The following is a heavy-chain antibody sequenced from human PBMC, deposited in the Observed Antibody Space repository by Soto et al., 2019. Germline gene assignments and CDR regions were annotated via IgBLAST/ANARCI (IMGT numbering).Heavy chain of an antibody. CDR3: AREGYSSSPDEPATYYFDY. CDR2: IIPIFGTA. CDR1: GGTFSSYA. D-gene: IGHD6-6*01. Sequence: SVKVSCKASGGTFSSYAISWVRQAPGQGLEWMGGIIPIFGTANYAQKFQGRVTITADESTSTAYMELSSLRSEDTAVYYCAREGYSSSPDEPATYYFDYWGQGTLVTVS. J-gene: IGHJ4*02. V-gene: IGHV1-69*13.